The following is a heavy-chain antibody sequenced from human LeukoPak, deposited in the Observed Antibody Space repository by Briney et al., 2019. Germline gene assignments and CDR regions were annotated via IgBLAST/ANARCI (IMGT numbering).Heavy chain of an antibody. V-gene: IGHV3-7*04. J-gene: IGHJ3*02. CDR3: TRVGYCATTSCRTAFDI. CDR1: GFTFSSYW. Sequence: GGSLRLSCAASGFTFSSYWMSWVRQAPGKGLEWVANIKQDGSEKYYVDSVKGRFTISRDNAKNTLYLQMNSLRAEDTAVYYCTRVGYCATTSCRTAFDIWGQGTMVTASS. CDR2: IKQDGSEK. D-gene: IGHD2-2*01.